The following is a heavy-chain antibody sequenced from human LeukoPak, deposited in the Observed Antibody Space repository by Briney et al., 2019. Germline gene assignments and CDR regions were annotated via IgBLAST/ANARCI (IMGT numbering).Heavy chain of an antibody. V-gene: IGHV3-30-3*01. CDR3: ARDSSLIHIVVGMGV. J-gene: IGHJ6*02. CDR2: ISYDGSNK. Sequence: GGSLRLSCAASGFTFSSYAMHWVRQAPGKGLEWVAVISYDGSNKYYADSVKGRFTISRDNSKNTLYLQMNSLRAEDTAVYYCARDSSLIHIVVGMGVWGQGTTVTVSS. CDR1: GFTFSSYA. D-gene: IGHD2-21*01.